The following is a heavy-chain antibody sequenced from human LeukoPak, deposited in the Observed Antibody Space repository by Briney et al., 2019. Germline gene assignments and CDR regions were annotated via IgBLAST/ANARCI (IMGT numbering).Heavy chain of an antibody. J-gene: IGHJ6*02. CDR1: GFTFSSYA. CDR3: AKEYGSGRYYYYGMDV. V-gene: IGHV3-23*01. D-gene: IGHD3-10*01. Sequence: PGGSLRLSCAASGFTFSSYAMSWVRQAPGKGLEWVSAISGSGGSTYYADSVKGRFTISRDNSKNTLYLQMNSLRAEDTAVYYCAKEYGSGRYYYYGMDVWGQGTTVTVSS. CDR2: ISGSGGST.